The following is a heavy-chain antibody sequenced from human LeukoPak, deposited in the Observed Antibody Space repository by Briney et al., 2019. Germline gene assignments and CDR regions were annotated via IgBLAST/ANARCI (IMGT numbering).Heavy chain of an antibody. Sequence: GGSLRLSCAASGFTFSSYGMHWVRQAPGKGLNWVAFIRYDGSNKYYADSVKGRFTIPRDNSKNTPYLQMNSLRAEDTAVYYCAKGYWSGYSFDNWFDPWGQGTLVTVST. CDR3: AKGYWSGYSFDNWFDP. V-gene: IGHV3-30*02. D-gene: IGHD3-3*01. CDR2: IRYDGSNK. CDR1: GFTFSSYG. J-gene: IGHJ5*02.